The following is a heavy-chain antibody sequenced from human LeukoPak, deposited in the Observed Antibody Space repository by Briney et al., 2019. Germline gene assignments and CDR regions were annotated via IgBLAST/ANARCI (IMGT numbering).Heavy chain of an antibody. Sequence: QPGRSLRLSCAASGFTFSSYGMHWVRQAPGKGLEWVAVISYDGSNKYYADSVKGRFTISRDNSKNTLYLQMNSLRVEDTAVYYCARDGGAGWHFDLWGRGTLVTVSS. CDR1: GFTFSSYG. J-gene: IGHJ2*01. D-gene: IGHD3-16*01. CDR2: ISYDGSNK. CDR3: ARDGGAGWHFDL. V-gene: IGHV3-30*03.